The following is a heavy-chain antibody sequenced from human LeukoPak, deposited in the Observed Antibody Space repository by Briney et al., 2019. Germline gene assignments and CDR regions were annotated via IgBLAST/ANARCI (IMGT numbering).Heavy chain of an antibody. CDR2: ISGSGGST. V-gene: IGHV3-23*01. CDR3: ATRSSSSYLRAFDI. CDR1: GFTFSSYA. J-gene: IGHJ3*02. D-gene: IGHD6-6*01. Sequence: GGSLRLSCETSGFTFSSYAMSWVRQAPGKGLEWVSAISGSGGSTYYADSVKGRFTISRDNSKNTLYLQMNRLRAEDTAVYYCATRSSSSYLRAFDIWGQGTMVTVSS.